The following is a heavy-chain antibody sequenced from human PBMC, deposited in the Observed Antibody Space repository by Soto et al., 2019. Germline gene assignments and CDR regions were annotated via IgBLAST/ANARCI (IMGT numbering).Heavy chain of an antibody. CDR3: ARGLEHARKQHRNWFDP. CDR1: GGSFSGYY. J-gene: IGHJ5*02. V-gene: IGHV4-34*01. D-gene: IGHD6-13*01. Sequence: SETLSLTCAVYGGSFSGYYWSWIRQPPGKGLEWIGEINHSGSTNYNPSLKSRVTISVDTSKNQFPLKLSSVTAADTAVYYCARGLEHARKQHRNWFDPWGQGTLVTVSS. CDR2: INHSGST.